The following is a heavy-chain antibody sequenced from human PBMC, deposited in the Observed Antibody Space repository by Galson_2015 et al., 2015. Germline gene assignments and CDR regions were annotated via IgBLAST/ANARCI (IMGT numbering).Heavy chain of an antibody. J-gene: IGHJ6*03. V-gene: IGHV4-59*02. CDR3: ARTPRRNYYWYYYMDV. CDR2: IYYSQND. CDR1: GDSVNTHS. Sequence: SETLSLTCTVSGDSVNTHSWTWVRQAPGKGLEWIGTIYYSQNDKYNPSLRSRVTISVDMSKNKFSLKLTSVTAADAAVYYCARTPRRNYYWYYYMDVWGKGTTVTVSS.